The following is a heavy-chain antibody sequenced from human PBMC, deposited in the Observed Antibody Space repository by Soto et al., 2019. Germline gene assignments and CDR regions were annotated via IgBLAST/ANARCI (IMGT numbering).Heavy chain of an antibody. V-gene: IGHV3-30-3*01. CDR3: ARGTTTSAFSAMDV. Sequence: VQLVESGGGVVQPGRSLRLSCAASGFTFSNNAMDWVRQAPGKGLEWVAVISYDGSNKYIAETVKGRFTISRDNSKTTPFLQMNSLRAEDTAVYYCARGTTTSAFSAMDVWGQGTRVTVSS. CDR1: GFTFSNNA. CDR2: ISYDGSNK. J-gene: IGHJ6*02. D-gene: IGHD1-1*01.